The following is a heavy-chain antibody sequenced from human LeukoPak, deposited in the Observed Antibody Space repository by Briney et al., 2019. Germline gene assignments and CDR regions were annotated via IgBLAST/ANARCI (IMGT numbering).Heavy chain of an antibody. Sequence: ASARASCKASGYTFTGYYMHWVRHAPRQGREWMGRVNPNSGGTNYAQKCQGRVTMTRDTSISTAYMELSRLRSDDTAVYYGARDSARYCTNGVCQPWGQGTLVTVSS. CDR3: ARDSARYCTNGVCQP. J-gene: IGHJ5*02. CDR1: GYTFTGYY. D-gene: IGHD2-8*01. V-gene: IGHV1-2*06. CDR2: VNPNSGGT.